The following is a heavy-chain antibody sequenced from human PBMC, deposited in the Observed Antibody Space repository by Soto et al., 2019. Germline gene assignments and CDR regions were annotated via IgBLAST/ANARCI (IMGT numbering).Heavy chain of an antibody. CDR3: ARRARPDFYYMDV. J-gene: IGHJ6*03. CDR1: GFTLSGYA. Sequence: EVQLAESGGGLAQPGGSLRLSCAASGFTLSGYARDWVRQAPGKGLEYVSGSSSNGVGTYYSNSVQGRFTISRDNSKNTVYLQMGSLRPEDMAVYYCARRARPDFYYMDVWGKGTTVTVSS. V-gene: IGHV3-64*01. D-gene: IGHD6-6*01. CDR2: SSSNGVGT.